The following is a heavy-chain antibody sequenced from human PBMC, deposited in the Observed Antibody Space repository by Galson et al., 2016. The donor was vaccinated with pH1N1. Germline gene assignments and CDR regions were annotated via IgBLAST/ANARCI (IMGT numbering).Heavy chain of an antibody. J-gene: IGHJ3*02. Sequence: LRLSCAASTFTFSRHGMNWVRQAPGKGLEWISYISSSSSRIFYADSVKGRFTISRDNAKNSLYLQMNSLRVEDTAVYYCVRDDYESWSGYDAFDIWGQGTMVTVSS. CDR1: TFTFSRHG. V-gene: IGHV3-48*04. CDR2: ISSSSSRI. D-gene: IGHD3-3*01. CDR3: VRDDYESWSGYDAFDI.